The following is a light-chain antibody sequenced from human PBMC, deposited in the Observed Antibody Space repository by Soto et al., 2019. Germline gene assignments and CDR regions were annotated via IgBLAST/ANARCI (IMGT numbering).Light chain of an antibody. V-gene: IGKV1-39*01. CDR2: AVS. J-gene: IGKJ1*01. Sequence: DIQMTQSPSSLSASVGDRVTITCRASQRISSYLNWYQQKPGKAPKILIYAVSNLQSGVPSRFSGNGSWTDFTLTISSLQTEDFATYYCQQSYSAPRTFGQGTKVEIK. CDR1: QRISSY. CDR3: QQSYSAPRT.